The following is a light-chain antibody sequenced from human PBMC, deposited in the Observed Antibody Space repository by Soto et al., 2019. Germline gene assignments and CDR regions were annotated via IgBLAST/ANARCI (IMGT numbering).Light chain of an antibody. V-gene: IGKV1-5*01. CDR1: QSISSW. CDR2: DAS. J-gene: IGKJ1*01. CDR3: QQYNSYPP. Sequence: DIQMTQSPSTLSASVGDRVTITCRASQSISSWLAWYQQKPGKAPKLLIYDASSLESGVPSRFSGSGSGTEFTLTISSLQHDDFATYYCQQYNSYPPFGQGTKVVIK.